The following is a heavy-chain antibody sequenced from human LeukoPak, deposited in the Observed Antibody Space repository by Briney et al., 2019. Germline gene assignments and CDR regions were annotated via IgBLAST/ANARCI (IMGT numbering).Heavy chain of an antibody. CDR3: ARGVVIVPAAHTDYYHYGMDV. J-gene: IGHJ6*02. D-gene: IGHD2-2*01. CDR2: ISMSTSYI. V-gene: IGHV3-21*01. CDR1: GFNFRSYS. Sequence: PGGSLRLSCAASGFNFRSYSMNWVRQTPGKGLEWVSSISMSTSYIYYADSVKGRFIISRDNAQNSLYLQMNSLRAEDTAIYNCARGVVIVPAAHTDYYHYGMDVWGQGTTVAVSS.